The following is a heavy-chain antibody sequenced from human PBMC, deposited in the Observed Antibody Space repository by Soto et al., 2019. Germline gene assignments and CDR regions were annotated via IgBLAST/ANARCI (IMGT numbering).Heavy chain of an antibody. CDR1: GFTFSSFA. J-gene: IGHJ4*02. Sequence: GSLRLSCAASGFTFSSFAMSWVRQAPGKGLQWVSTITSGGDTTYYTDSVKGRFTISRDNSKNTLYLQMNSLRAEDTALYYCAKRYYYDNSGLWDSWGQGTLVTVSS. V-gene: IGHV3-23*01. CDR2: ITSGGDTT. D-gene: IGHD3-22*01. CDR3: AKRYYYDNSGLWDS.